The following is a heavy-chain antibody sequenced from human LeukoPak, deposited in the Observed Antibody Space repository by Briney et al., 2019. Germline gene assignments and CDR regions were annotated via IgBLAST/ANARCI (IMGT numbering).Heavy chain of an antibody. V-gene: IGHV1-18*01. CDR1: GYTFTSYG. CDR3: ARDKDCSGGSCYSNWFDP. J-gene: IGHJ5*02. CDR2: MSAYNGNT. D-gene: IGHD2-15*01. Sequence: ASVKVSCKASGYTFTSYGISWVRQAPGQGLEWMGWMSAYNGNTNYAQKLQGRVTMTTDTSTSTAYMELRSLRSDDTAVYYCARDKDCSGGSCYSNWFDPWGQGTLVTVSS.